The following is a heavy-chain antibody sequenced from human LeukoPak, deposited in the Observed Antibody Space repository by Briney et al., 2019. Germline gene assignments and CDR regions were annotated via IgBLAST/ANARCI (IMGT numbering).Heavy chain of an antibody. D-gene: IGHD6-19*01. CDR3: ARGGWSRGWFDP. J-gene: IGHJ5*02. CDR1: GFAFRDYY. Sequence: GGSLRLSCAASGFAFRDYYMSWIRQAPGKGLEWISYITMTGSVIQYSDSVKGRFTTSRDNATNSLYLQMNSLRAEDTAVYYCARGGWSRGWFDPWGQGTLVTVSS. CDR2: ITMTGSVI. V-gene: IGHV3-11*01.